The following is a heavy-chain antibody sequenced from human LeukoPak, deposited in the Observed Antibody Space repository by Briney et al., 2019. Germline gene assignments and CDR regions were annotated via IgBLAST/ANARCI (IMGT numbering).Heavy chain of an antibody. V-gene: IGHV5-51*01. D-gene: IGHD1-1*01. J-gene: IGHJ4*02. CDR3: AKDRGWNDPGYFDY. CDR2: IYPGDSDT. CDR1: GYSFTSYW. Sequence: GESLKISCKGSGYSFTSYWIGWVRQMPGKGLEWMGIIYPGDSDTRYSPSFQGQVTISADKSISTAYLQWSSLRAEDTAVYYCAKDRGWNDPGYFDYWGQGTLVTVSS.